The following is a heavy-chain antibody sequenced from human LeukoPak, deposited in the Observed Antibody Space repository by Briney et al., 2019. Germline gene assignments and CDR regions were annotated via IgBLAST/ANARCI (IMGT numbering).Heavy chain of an antibody. Sequence: GGSLRLSCAASGFTFSSYAMHWVRQAPGKGLEWVAVISYDGSNKYYADSVKGRFTISRDNSKNTLYLQMNSLRAEDTAVYYCARVEWELPTNFDYWGQGTLVTVSS. CDR1: GFTFSSYA. CDR3: ARVEWELPTNFDY. D-gene: IGHD1-26*01. CDR2: ISYDGSNK. V-gene: IGHV3-30-3*01. J-gene: IGHJ4*02.